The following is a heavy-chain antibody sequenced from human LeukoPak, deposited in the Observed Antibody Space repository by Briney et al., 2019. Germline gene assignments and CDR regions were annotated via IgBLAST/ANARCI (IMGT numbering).Heavy chain of an antibody. D-gene: IGHD3-22*01. J-gene: IGHJ4*02. CDR2: INHSGST. Sequence: PSETLSLTCAVYGGSFSGYYWSWIRQPPGKGLEWIGEINHSGSTKYNPSLKSRVTISIDTSKNQFSLKVSSVTAADTAVYHCARGQKYYYDSSGYGPNDYWGQGTLVTVSS. V-gene: IGHV4-34*01. CDR1: GGSFSGYY. CDR3: ARGQKYYYDSSGYGPNDY.